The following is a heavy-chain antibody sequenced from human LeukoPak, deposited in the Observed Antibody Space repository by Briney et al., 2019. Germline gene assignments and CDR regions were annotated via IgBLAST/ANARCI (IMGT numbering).Heavy chain of an antibody. V-gene: IGHV3-30*04. J-gene: IGHJ3*02. Sequence: GGSLRLSCAASGFIFSSYAMHWVRQAPGKGLEWVAVISYDGSNKYADSVKGRFTISRDNSKNTLYLQMNSLRAEDTAVYYCAKKVGTTLGAFDIWGQGTMVTVSS. CDR2: ISYDGSNK. CDR1: GFIFSSYA. CDR3: AKKVGTTLGAFDI. D-gene: IGHD1-26*01.